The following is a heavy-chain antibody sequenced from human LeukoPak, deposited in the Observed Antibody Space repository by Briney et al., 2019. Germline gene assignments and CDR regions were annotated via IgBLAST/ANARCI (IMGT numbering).Heavy chain of an antibody. V-gene: IGHV1-58*01. CDR1: GYTFTSSA. CDR3: AASPHDYSYPSNYYFDY. CDR2: IVVGSGNT. D-gene: IGHD4-11*01. J-gene: IGHJ4*02. Sequence: SVKVSCTASGYTFTSSAVQWVRQARGQRLEWIGWIVVGSGNTNYAQKFQERVTITRDMSTSTAYMELSSLRSEDTAVYYCAASPHDYSYPSNYYFDYWGQGTLVTVSS.